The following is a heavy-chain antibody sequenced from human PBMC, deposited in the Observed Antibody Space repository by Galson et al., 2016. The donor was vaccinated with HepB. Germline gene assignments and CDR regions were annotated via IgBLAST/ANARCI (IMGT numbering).Heavy chain of an antibody. Sequence: SLRLSCAASGFTFSTYNMNWVRQAPGMGLEWVSSLSRGSGYIYYADSVKGRFTISRDNAKNSLYLQMNSLRAEDTAVYYCCVDTAMDYVFDYWGQGTLVTVSS. V-gene: IGHV3-21*01. D-gene: IGHD5-18*01. CDR3: CVDTAMDYVFDY. CDR1: GFTFSTYN. CDR2: LSRGSGYI. J-gene: IGHJ4*02.